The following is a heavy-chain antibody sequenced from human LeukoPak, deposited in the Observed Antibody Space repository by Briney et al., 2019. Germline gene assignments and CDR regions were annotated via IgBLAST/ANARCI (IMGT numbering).Heavy chain of an antibody. J-gene: IGHJ4*02. Sequence: GGSLRLSCAASGFTVSSNYMSWVRQAPGKGLEWVSSISSSSSYIYYADSVKGRFTISRDNAKNSQYLQMNSLRAEDTAVYYCARAKWDCSFDYWGQGTLVTVSS. CDR2: ISSSSSYI. CDR1: GFTVSSNY. V-gene: IGHV3-21*01. CDR3: ARAKWDCSFDY. D-gene: IGHD2-21*01.